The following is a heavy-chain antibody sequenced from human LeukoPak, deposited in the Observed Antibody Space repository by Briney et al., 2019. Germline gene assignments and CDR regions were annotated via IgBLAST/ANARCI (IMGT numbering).Heavy chain of an antibody. Sequence: PSGTLSLTCAVSGGSISSSNWWSWVRQPPGKGLEWIGEIYHSGSTNYNPSLKTRVAISMDKSKNQFSLKLTSVTAADTAVYYCATPKGYYYGSGPGYFNYWGQGTLVTVSS. CDR2: IYHSGST. V-gene: IGHV4-4*02. J-gene: IGHJ4*02. CDR1: GGSISSSNW. D-gene: IGHD3-10*01. CDR3: ATPKGYYYGSGPGYFNY.